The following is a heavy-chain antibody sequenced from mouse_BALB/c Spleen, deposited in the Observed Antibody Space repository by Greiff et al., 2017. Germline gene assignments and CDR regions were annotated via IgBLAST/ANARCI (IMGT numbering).Heavy chain of an antibody. CDR3: ARETGSSLPWLAY. V-gene: IGHV14-3*02. CDR1: GFNIKDTY. J-gene: IGHJ3*01. Sequence: EVKLMESGAELVKPGASVKLSCTASGFNIKDTYMHWVKQRPDQGLEWIGRIDPANGNTTYDPKFQGKATITADTSSNTAYLQLSSLTSEDTAVYYCARETGSSLPWLAYWGQGTLVTVSA. CDR2: IDPANGNT. D-gene: IGHD1-1*01.